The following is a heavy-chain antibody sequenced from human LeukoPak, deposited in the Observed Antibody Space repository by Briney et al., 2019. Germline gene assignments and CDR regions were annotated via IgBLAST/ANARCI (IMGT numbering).Heavy chain of an antibody. CDR3: AGDHLALNALDI. CDR1: GGSISSHY. J-gene: IGHJ3*02. V-gene: IGHV4-59*11. CDR2: ISYIGST. Sequence: SETLSLTCTVSGGSISSHYWSWIRQPPGKGLEWIGYISYIGSTNYSPSLKSRVTISVDMSKNQFSLRLSSVTAADTAVYYCAGDHLALNALDIWGQGTMVTVSS.